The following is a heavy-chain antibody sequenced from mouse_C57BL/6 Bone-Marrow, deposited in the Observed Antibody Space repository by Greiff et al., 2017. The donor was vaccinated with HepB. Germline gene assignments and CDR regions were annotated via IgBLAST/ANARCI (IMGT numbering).Heavy chain of an antibody. Sequence: EVKLMESGGGLVKPGGSLKLSCAASGFTSSDYGMHWVRQAPEKGLEWVAYISSGSSTIYYADTVKGRFTISRDNAKNTLFLQMTSLRSEDTAMYYCARRDYYGSSPYWYFDVWGTGTTVTVSS. CDR2: ISSGSSTI. J-gene: IGHJ1*03. D-gene: IGHD1-1*01. V-gene: IGHV5-17*01. CDR3: ARRDYYGSSPYWYFDV. CDR1: GFTSSDYG.